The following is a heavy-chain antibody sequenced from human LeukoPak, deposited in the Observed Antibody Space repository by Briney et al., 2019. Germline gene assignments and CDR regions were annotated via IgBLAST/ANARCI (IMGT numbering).Heavy chain of an antibody. CDR2: IKQDRSEK. Sequence: GGSLRLSCAASGFTFSSYWMSWVRQAPGKGLEWVANIKQDRSEKYYVDSVKGRFTISRDNAKNSLYLQMNSLRAEDTAVYYCAREGESGYVWGSYRNFDYWGQGTLVTVSS. V-gene: IGHV3-7*01. CDR3: AREGESGYVWGSYRNFDY. J-gene: IGHJ4*02. CDR1: GFTFSSYW. D-gene: IGHD3-16*02.